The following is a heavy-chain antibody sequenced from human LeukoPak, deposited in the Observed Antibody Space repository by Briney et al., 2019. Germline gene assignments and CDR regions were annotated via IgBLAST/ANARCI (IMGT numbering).Heavy chain of an antibody. J-gene: IGHJ1*01. CDR3: ARGATSGSYYAEYFQH. CDR2: IIPIFGTA. CDR1: GGTFSGYA. D-gene: IGHD1-26*01. V-gene: IGHV1-69*01. Sequence: ASVKVSCKASGGTFSGYAISWVRQAPGQGLEWMGGIIPIFGTANYAQKFQGRVTITADESTSTAYMELSSLRSEDTAVYYCARGATSGSYYAEYFQHWGQGTLVTVSS.